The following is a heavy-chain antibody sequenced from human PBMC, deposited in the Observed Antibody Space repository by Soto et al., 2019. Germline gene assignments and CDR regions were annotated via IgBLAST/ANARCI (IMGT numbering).Heavy chain of an antibody. CDR2: ISTTSTYI. J-gene: IGHJ6*02. V-gene: IGHV3-21*01. CDR3: VRDYVMDV. D-gene: IGHD3-10*02. Sequence: LRLSCAASGFTFSGDAMNWVPQAPGKRLEWVSSISTTSTYIYYAESVKGRFTITRDNANNSLHLQMNSLRAEDTAVYYCVRDYVMDVWGQGTTVAVSS. CDR1: GFTFSGDA.